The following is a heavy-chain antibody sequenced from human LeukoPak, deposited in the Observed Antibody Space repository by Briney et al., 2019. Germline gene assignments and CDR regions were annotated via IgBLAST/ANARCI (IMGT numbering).Heavy chain of an antibody. CDR2: IYSGDSDT. CDR3: ARRYCSSTSCYTDGWFDP. J-gene: IGHJ5*02. CDR1: GYSFTSYW. D-gene: IGHD2-2*02. Sequence: GGSLKISCKGSGYSFTSYWIGWVRQMPGKGLEWMGIIYSGDSDTRYSPSFQGQVTISADKSISTAYLQWSSLKASDTAMYYCARRYCSSTSCYTDGWFDPWGQGTLVTVSS. V-gene: IGHV5-51*01.